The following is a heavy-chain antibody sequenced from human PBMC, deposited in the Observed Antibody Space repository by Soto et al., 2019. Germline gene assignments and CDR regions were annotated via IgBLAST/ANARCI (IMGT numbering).Heavy chain of an antibody. Sequence: QVQLVQSGAEVKKPGASVKVSCKASGDTFTSYYMHWVRQAPGPGLEWMGIINPSGGSTSYAQQSQGRVTMNRDTSTITVYMDRSSLRSEDTAVYYCAREGTSAVTTHPLDYRGQGTLVTASS. CDR1: GDTFTSYY. D-gene: IGHD4-17*01. V-gene: IGHV1-46*03. CDR2: INPSGGST. J-gene: IGHJ4*02. CDR3: AREGTSAVTTHPLDY.